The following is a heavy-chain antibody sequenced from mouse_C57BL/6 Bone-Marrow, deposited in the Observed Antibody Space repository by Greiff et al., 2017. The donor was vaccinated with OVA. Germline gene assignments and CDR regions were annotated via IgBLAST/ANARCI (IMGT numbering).Heavy chain of an antibody. V-gene: IGHV1-53*01. CDR1: GYTFTSYW. Sequence: QVQLQQSGTELVKPGASVKLSCKASGYTFTSYWMHWVKQMPGQGLEWIGNINPSNGGTNYNEKFKSKAPLTVDKSTSTAYMQLSSLTSEDSSVYYGARYGYDGKNYFDYWGQGTTLTVSS. D-gene: IGHD2-2*01. CDR2: INPSNGGT. CDR3: ARYGYDGKNYFDY. J-gene: IGHJ2*01.